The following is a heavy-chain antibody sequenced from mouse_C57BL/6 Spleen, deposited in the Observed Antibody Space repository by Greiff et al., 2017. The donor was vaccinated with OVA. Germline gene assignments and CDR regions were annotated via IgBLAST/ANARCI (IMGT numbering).Heavy chain of an antibody. J-gene: IGHJ1*03. Sequence: DVQLQESGPGMVKPSQSLSLTCTVTGYSITSGYDWHWIRHFPGNKLEWMGYISYSGSTNYNPSLKSRISITHDTSKNHFFLKLNSVTTEDTATYYCARADYDDGYWYFDVWGTGTTVTVSS. CDR3: ARADYDDGYWYFDV. D-gene: IGHD2-4*01. CDR2: ISYSGST. V-gene: IGHV3-1*01. CDR1: GYSITSGYD.